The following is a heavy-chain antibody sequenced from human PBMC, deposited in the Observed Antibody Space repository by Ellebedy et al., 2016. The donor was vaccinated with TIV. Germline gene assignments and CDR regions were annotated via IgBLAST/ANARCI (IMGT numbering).Heavy chain of an antibody. CDR2: IAWNGAWI. CDR3: VSGRYRTGIQSYYFDK. D-gene: IGHD3-16*01. J-gene: IGHJ4*01. V-gene: IGHV3-9*01. CDR1: GFDFDENA. Sequence: GGSLRLXXGASGFDFDENAMHWVRQRPGKGLEWVARIAWNGAWIAYADSVKGRFTISRDNEKNFLYLQMSSLRLEDTAFYYCVSGRYRTGIQSYYFDKWGRGTLVTVSS.